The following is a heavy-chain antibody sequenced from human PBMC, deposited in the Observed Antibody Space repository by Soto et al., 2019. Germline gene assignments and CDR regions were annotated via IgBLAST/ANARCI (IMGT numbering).Heavy chain of an antibody. CDR3: AKDWEDFGVPHQKRMDV. J-gene: IGHJ6*02. V-gene: IGHV3-23*01. CDR2: ISGSGGST. D-gene: IGHD3-3*01. Sequence: GGSLRLSCVASGFTISSYAMSWVRQAPGKGLEWVSAISGSGGSTYYADSVKGRSTISRDNSKNTVYLQMNSLRAEDTAVYYCAKDWEDFGVPHQKRMDVWGQGTTVTVSS. CDR1: GFTISSYA.